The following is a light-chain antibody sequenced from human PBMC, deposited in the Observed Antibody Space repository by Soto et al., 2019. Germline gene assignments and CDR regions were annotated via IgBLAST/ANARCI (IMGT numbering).Light chain of an antibody. V-gene: IGKV1-5*03. CDR2: KAS. CDR1: QTISSW. CDR3: QHYNSYSEA. J-gene: IGKJ1*01. Sequence: DILMTQSPSTLSGSVGDRVTITCRASQTISSWLAWYQQKPGKAPKLLIYKASTLKSGVPSRFSGSGSGTEFTLTIRSLQPDEFSTYDCQHYNSYSEAFGQGTQVELK.